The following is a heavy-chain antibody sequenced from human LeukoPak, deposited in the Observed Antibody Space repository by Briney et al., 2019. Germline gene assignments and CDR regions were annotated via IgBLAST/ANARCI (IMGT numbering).Heavy chain of an antibody. D-gene: IGHD4-23*01. CDR1: GGSISSGGYY. Sequence: SQTLSLTCTVSGGSISSGGYYWSWIRQHPGKGLEWIGYIYYSGSTYYNPSLKSRVTISVDTSKNQFSLKVTSVSAADTAVYYCARIMQTPWGMDVWGQGTTVTVSS. J-gene: IGHJ6*02. CDR2: IYYSGST. V-gene: IGHV4-31*03. CDR3: ARIMQTPWGMDV.